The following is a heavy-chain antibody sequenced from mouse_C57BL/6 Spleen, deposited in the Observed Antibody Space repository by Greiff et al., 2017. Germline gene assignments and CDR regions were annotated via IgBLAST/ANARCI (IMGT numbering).Heavy chain of an antibody. Sequence: EVQLQQSGPELVKPGASVKISCKASGYSFTDYNMNWVKQSNGKSLEWIGVITPNYGTTSYNQKFKGKATLTVDQSSSTAYMQLNSLTSADSAVYYGARDDYGSSYVNYFDYWGQGTTLTVSS. CDR1: GYSFTDYN. J-gene: IGHJ2*01. CDR3: ARDDYGSSYVNYFDY. D-gene: IGHD1-1*01. CDR2: ITPNYGTT. V-gene: IGHV1-39*01.